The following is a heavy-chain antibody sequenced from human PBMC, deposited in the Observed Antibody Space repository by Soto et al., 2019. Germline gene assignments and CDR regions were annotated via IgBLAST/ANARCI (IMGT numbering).Heavy chain of an antibody. D-gene: IGHD6-13*01. J-gene: IGHJ4*02. CDR2: IKQDGSEK. CDR1: GFTFSSYW. CDR3: ARGVGGPLVAAAGWFDY. Sequence: PGGSLRLSCAASGFTFSSYWMSWVRQAPGKGLGWVANIKQDGSEKYYVDSVKGRFTISRDNAKNSLYLQMNSLRAEDTAVYYCARGVGGPLVAAAGWFDYWGQGTLVTVSS. V-gene: IGHV3-7*03.